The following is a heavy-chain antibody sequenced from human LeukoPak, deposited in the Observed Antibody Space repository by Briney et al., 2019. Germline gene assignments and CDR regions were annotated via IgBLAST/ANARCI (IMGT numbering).Heavy chain of an antibody. CDR3: ARRDLNYDFWSAQGAFDI. D-gene: IGHD3-3*01. Sequence: GESLKISCKGSGYRFTSYWIGWVRQMPGKGLEWMGIIYPGDSDTRYSPSFQGQVTISADKSISTAYLQWSSLKASDTAMYYCARRDLNYDFWSAQGAFDIWGQGTMVTVSS. J-gene: IGHJ3*02. CDR2: IYPGDSDT. V-gene: IGHV5-51*01. CDR1: GYRFTSYW.